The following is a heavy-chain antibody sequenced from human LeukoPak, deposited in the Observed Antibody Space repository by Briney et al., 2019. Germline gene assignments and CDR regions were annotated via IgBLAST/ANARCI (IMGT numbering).Heavy chain of an antibody. Sequence: GASVKVSCKASGYTFTSYGISWVRQAPGQGLEWMGWISAYNGNTNYAQKLQGRVTMTTDTSTSTAYMELRSLRSDDTAVYYCAMAYCGGDCQYYFDYWGQGTLVTVSS. V-gene: IGHV1-18*01. CDR3: AMAYCGGDCQYYFDY. CDR1: GYTFTSYG. CDR2: ISAYNGNT. J-gene: IGHJ4*02. D-gene: IGHD2-21*01.